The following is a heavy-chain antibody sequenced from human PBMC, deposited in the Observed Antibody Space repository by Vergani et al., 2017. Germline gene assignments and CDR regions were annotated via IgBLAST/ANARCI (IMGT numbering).Heavy chain of an antibody. CDR3: ANLGATIKSGY. J-gene: IGHJ4*02. CDR2: ISGSGGST. D-gene: IGHD5-12*01. V-gene: IGHV3-23*01. CDR1: GFTFSSYA. Sequence: EVQLLESGGGLVQPGGSLRLSCAACGFTFSSYAMSWVRRAPGKGVGGVSAISGSGGSTYYADSVKGRFTISRDNSKNTLYLLMNSLKAEYTAVYYCANLGATIKSGYWGQGTLVTVSS.